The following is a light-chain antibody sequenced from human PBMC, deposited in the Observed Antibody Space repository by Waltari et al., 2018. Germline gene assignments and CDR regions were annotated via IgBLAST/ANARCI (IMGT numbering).Light chain of an antibody. V-gene: IGLV3-19*01. Sequence: TQDPAVSVAMGQTVRITCQGDSLRSYYASWDRQRPGQAPILVMYDKNNRPSGVPDRFSGSSSDNTASLTITGAQAEDEAYYYCHSRDASGVGGTFGGGTKLTVL. CDR3: HSRDASGVGGT. CDR2: DKN. CDR1: SLRSYY. J-gene: IGLJ3*02.